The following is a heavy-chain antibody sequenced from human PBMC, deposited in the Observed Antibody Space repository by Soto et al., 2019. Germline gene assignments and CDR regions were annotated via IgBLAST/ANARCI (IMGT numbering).Heavy chain of an antibody. J-gene: IGHJ6*02. CDR2: IYHTGAT. Sequence: SETLSLTCAVSGGSITTSDYSWSWIRQPPGRGLEWIGSIYHTGATHYIPSLKSRLTMSLDKSKNHFSLDLSSVTAADTALYYCVRERTIFGVAPGGGVDVWGHGTTVTVSS. V-gene: IGHV4-30-2*01. CDR1: GGSITTSDYS. D-gene: IGHD3-3*01. CDR3: VRERTIFGVAPGGGVDV.